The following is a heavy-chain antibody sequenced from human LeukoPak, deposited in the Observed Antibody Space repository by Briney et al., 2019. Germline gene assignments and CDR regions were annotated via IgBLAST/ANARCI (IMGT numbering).Heavy chain of an antibody. V-gene: IGHV4-59*11. J-gene: IGHJ4*02. CDR1: GDSFSSHY. CDR3: ARERGSWGESAPFDY. CDR2: ISYIGTT. Sequence: PSETLSLTCAVSGDSFSSHYWTWIRQAPGRGLEWIGYISYIGTTNYNPSLKSRVTISVDTSKNQFSLKLSSVTAADTAVYYCARERGSWGESAPFDYWGQGTLVTVSS. D-gene: IGHD3-16*01.